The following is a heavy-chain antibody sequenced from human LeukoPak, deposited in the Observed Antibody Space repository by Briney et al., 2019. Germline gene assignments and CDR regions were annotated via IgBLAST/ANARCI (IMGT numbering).Heavy chain of an antibody. V-gene: IGHV3-33*01. J-gene: IGHJ4*02. D-gene: IGHD3-3*01. CDR3: TRDFDFSSAI. CDR1: GFSFSNFG. CDR2: IYYDGTNR. Sequence: GGSLRLSCTASGFSFSNFGMHWVRQAPGKGLEWVALIYYDGTNRYYADSGKGRFTVSRDNSNNTVYLQMNSLRVEDTAVYYCTRDFDFSSAIWGQGTLVTVSS.